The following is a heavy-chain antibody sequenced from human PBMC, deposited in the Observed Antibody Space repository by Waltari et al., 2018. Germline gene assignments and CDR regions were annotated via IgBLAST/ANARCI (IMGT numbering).Heavy chain of an antibody. CDR2: ISGSGGTT. J-gene: IGHJ4*02. V-gene: IGHV3-23*04. CDR3: AKSSGSYYEVFDY. CDR1: GFAFANYG. Sequence: EVQLVESGGGFVQPGGSLKLSCAASGFAFANYGMSWVRQAPGKGLECVSSISGSGGTTYYADAVKGRVTMSKDNSKNTLFLQMNSLRVDDTADYYCAKSSGSYYEVFDYWGRGTLVTVSS. D-gene: IGHD1-26*01.